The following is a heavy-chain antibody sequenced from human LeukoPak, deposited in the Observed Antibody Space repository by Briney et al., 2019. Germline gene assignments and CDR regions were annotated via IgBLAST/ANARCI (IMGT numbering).Heavy chain of an antibody. V-gene: IGHV3-23*01. Sequence: GGSLRLSCAASGFTFSSYAMSWVRQAPGKGLEWVSAISGSGGSTYYADSVKGRFTISRDNSKNTLYLQMNSLRAEDTAVYYCAKRRTYYYGSGSYGDAFDIWGQGTMVTVSS. CDR2: ISGSGGST. CDR1: GFTFSSYA. CDR3: AKRRTYYYGSGSYGDAFDI. D-gene: IGHD3-10*01. J-gene: IGHJ3*02.